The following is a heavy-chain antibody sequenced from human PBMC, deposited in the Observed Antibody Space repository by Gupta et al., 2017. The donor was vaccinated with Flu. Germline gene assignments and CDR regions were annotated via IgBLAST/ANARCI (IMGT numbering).Heavy chain of an antibody. V-gene: IGHV1-2*02. Sequence: IPCVRQSPVHGLEWMGWINPDSGTTNDAQKMQGRVTMTTDTSITSAYMEVTRLSSDDTGVYFCARDRFGGGSCVSDYWCQGTPVTV. J-gene: IGHJ4*02. CDR2: INPDSGTT. CDR3: ARDRFGGGSCVSDY. D-gene: IGHD2-15*01.